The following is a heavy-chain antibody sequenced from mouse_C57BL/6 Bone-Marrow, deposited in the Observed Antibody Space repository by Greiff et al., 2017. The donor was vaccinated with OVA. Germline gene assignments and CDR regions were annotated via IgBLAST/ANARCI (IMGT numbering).Heavy chain of an antibody. V-gene: IGHV1-64*01. Sequence: VQLQQPGAELVKPGASVKLSCKASGYTFTSYWMHWVKQRPGQGLEWIGMIHPNSGSTNYNEKFKSKATLTVDKSSSTAYMQLSSLTSEDSAVYYCARPIYYDYDGGGLDYWGKGTTLTVSS. CDR2: IHPNSGST. CDR3: ARPIYYDYDGGGLDY. D-gene: IGHD2-4*01. CDR1: GYTFTSYW. J-gene: IGHJ2*01.